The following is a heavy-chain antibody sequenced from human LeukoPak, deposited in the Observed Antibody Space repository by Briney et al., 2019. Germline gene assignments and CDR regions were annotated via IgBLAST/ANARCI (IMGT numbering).Heavy chain of an antibody. CDR1: GFTFSSYA. D-gene: IGHD3-3*01. CDR3: AKSMLRFLEWLLYDY. CDR2: ISGSGGST. V-gene: IGHV3-23*01. J-gene: IGHJ4*02. Sequence: GSLRLSCAASGFTFSSYAMSWVRQAPGKGLEWVSAISGSGGSTYYADSVKGRFTISRDNSKNTLYLQMNSLRAEDTAVYYCAKSMLRFLEWLLYDYWGQGTLVTVSS.